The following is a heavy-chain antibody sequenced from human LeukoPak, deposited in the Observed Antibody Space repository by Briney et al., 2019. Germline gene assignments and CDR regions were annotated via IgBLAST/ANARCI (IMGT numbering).Heavy chain of an antibody. D-gene: IGHD6-19*01. J-gene: IGHJ4*02. CDR2: IWYDGSNK. CDR3: AGSIAVAGTIDY. CDR1: GFTFNSYG. Sequence: GRSLRLSCAASGFTFNSYGMHWVRQAPGKGLEWVVDIWYDGSNKYYADSVKGRFTITRDNSKNTLYLQMNSLRAEDTAVYYCAGSIAVAGTIDYWGQGALVTVSS. V-gene: IGHV3-33*01.